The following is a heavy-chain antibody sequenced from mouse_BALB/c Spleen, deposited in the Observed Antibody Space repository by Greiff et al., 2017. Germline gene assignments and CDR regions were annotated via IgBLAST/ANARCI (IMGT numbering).Heavy chain of an antibody. Sequence: EVKLMESGAELVKPGASVKLSCTASGFNIKDTYMHWVKQRPEQGLEWIGRIDPANGNTKYDPKFQGKATITADTSSNTAYLQLSSLTSEDTAVYDCARRLPYYYAMDYWGQGTSVTVSA. CDR3: ARRLPYYYAMDY. CDR1: GFNIKDTY. D-gene: IGHD2-4*01. V-gene: IGHV14-3*02. J-gene: IGHJ4*01. CDR2: IDPANGNT.